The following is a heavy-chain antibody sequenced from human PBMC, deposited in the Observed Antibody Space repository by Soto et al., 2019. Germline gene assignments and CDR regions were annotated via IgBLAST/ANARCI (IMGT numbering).Heavy chain of an antibody. D-gene: IGHD4-17*01. CDR1: GGTFTNYS. J-gene: IGHJ6*02. CDR3: ARARRRGLVSSHKHSGMDV. V-gene: IGHV1-69*02. CDR2: IVPILGLV. Sequence: QVQLVQSGAEVKRPGSSVKVSCKASGGTFTNYSISWVRQVPGQGLEWMGRIVPILGLVDYTQKFRGRVTITADQSTSTAYMDLNSLRSDDTAVYYCARARRRGLVSSHKHSGMDVWGQGTTVTVSS.